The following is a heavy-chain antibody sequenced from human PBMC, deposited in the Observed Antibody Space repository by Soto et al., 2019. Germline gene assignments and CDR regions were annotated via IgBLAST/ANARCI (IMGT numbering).Heavy chain of an antibody. D-gene: IGHD3-10*01. J-gene: IGHJ4*02. CDR3: ARFNPDYYYFDS. V-gene: IGHV3-53*01. CDR2: IYSGGST. Sequence: GSLRLACAASVFTVSSTYMSWVRQSPGQGLEWVSVIYSGGSTYYADSVKGRFTISRGNSKNTLSLQMNSLRAEDTAVYYCARFNPDYYYFDSWGSGSRVTVSS. CDR1: VFTVSSTY.